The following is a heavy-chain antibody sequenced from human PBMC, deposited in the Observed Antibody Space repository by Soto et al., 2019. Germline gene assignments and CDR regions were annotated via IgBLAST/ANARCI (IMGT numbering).Heavy chain of an antibody. CDR1: GFTFSSYG. CDR3: ARCGLWFGELHRGNYYYYYMDV. CDR2: IWYDGSNK. V-gene: IGHV3-33*01. D-gene: IGHD3-10*01. J-gene: IGHJ6*03. Sequence: GGSLRLSCAASGFTFSSYGMHWVRQAPGKGLEWVAVIWYDGSNKYYADSVKGRFTISRDNSKNTLYLQMNSLRAEDTAVYYCARCGLWFGELHRGNYYYYYMDVWGKGTTVTVSS.